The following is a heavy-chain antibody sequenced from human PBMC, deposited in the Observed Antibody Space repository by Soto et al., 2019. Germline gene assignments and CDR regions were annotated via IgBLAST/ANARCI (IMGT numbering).Heavy chain of an antibody. CDR3: ARDGHGMDV. J-gene: IGHJ6*02. Sequence: PSETLSLTCTVSGGSVSTGSYDWSWIRQPPGKGLEWIGKIFFTGSAHYNPSLRNRVTMSVDTSKDQFSLTLTSVTAAETAVYYCARDGHGMDVWGQGTTVTVSS. V-gene: IGHV4-61*01. CDR1: GGSVSTGSYD. CDR2: IFFTGSA.